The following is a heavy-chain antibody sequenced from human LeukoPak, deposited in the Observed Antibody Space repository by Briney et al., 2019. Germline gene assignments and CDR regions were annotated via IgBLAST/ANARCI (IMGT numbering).Heavy chain of an antibody. CDR1: GGSFSWYY. CDR3: SRGRDQSKTGDS. Sequence: SETLSLTCTIYGGSFSWYYWSWIRQPPGKGLEWIGEIHPSGSTNFNPSLKSRVSTSVDTSKNQFSLILTSVTAADTGVYYCSRGRDQSKTGDSWGQGTVVTVSS. V-gene: IGHV4-34*01. D-gene: IGHD2-2*01. J-gene: IGHJ4*02. CDR2: IHPSGST.